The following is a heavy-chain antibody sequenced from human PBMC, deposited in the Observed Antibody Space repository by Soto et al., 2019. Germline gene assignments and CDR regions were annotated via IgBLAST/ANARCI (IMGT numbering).Heavy chain of an antibody. CDR3: ARVATVVFDY. CDR2: IYYSGST. CDR1: GGSISSYY. D-gene: IGHD5-12*01. Sequence: ETLSLTCTVSGGSISSYYWSWIRQPPGKGLEWIGYIYYSGSTNYNPSLKSRVTISVDTSKNQFSLKLSSVTAADTAVYYCARVATVVFDYWGQGTLVTVSS. J-gene: IGHJ4*02. V-gene: IGHV4-59*01.